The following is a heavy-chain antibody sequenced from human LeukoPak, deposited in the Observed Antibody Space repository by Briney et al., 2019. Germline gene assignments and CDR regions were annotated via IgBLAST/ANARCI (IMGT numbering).Heavy chain of an antibody. CDR3: VRDGDGYNFDY. Sequence: GGSLRLSCAASGLTFSSHWMHWVRQAPGKGLVWVSRITNDGSSTTYADSVKGRFTISRDNAKRTLYLQMNSLRAEDAAVYYCVRDGDGYNFDYWGQGTLVTVSS. CDR1: GLTFSSHW. J-gene: IGHJ4*02. D-gene: IGHD5-24*01. V-gene: IGHV3-74*01. CDR2: ITNDGSST.